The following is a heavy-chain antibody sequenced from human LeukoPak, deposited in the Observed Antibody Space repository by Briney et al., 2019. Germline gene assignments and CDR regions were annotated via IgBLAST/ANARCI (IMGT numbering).Heavy chain of an antibody. V-gene: IGHV3-23*01. Sequence: GGSLRLSCAASGFTFSSYAMSWVRQAPGKGLEWVSAISGSGGSTYYADSVKGRFTISRDNSKNTLYLQMNSLRAEDTAVYYCAKVSCGSYSPRGSFDYWGQGTLATVSS. CDR2: ISGSGGST. D-gene: IGHD1-26*01. J-gene: IGHJ4*02. CDR3: AKVSCGSYSPRGSFDY. CDR1: GFTFSSYA.